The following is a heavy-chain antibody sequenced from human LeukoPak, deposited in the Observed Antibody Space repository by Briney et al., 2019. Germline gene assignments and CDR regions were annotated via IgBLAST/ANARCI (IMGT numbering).Heavy chain of an antibody. V-gene: IGHV4-39*01. CDR1: GGSISSSSYY. CDR3: ARHLYGSVDY. D-gene: IGHD3-10*01. Sequence: SETLSLTCTVSGGSISSSSYYWGWIRQPPGKGLEWIGRIYYSGSTYYNPSLKSRVTISVDTSKNQFSLKLSSVTAADTAVYYCARHLYGSVDYWGQGTLVTVSS. CDR2: IYYSGST. J-gene: IGHJ4*02.